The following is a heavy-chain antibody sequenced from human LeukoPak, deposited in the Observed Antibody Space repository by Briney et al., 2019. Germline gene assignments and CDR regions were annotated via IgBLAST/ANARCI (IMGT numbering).Heavy chain of an antibody. CDR3: ARDGDYCSSTSCSFFDY. J-gene: IGHJ4*02. CDR2: ISAYNGNT. CDR1: GYTFTSYG. Sequence: ASVKVSCKASGYTFTSYGISWVRQAPGQGLEWMGWISAYNGNTNYPQKLQGRVTMTTDTSTSTAYMELRSLRSDDTAVYYCARDGDYCSSTSCSFFDYWGQGTLVTVSS. V-gene: IGHV1-18*01. D-gene: IGHD2-2*01.